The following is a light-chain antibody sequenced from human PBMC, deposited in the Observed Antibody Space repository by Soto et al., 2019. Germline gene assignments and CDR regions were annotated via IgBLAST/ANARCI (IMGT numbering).Light chain of an antibody. J-gene: IGKJ5*01. Sequence: DIQMTQSPSSLSASVGDRVTITCQARQDISNYLNWYQQKPGKAPKLLIYDASNLETGVPSRFSGSGSGTDFTFTISSLQPEDLATYSCQQYDNLPITFGQGTRLEIK. CDR2: DAS. CDR1: QDISNY. CDR3: QQYDNLPIT. V-gene: IGKV1-33*01.